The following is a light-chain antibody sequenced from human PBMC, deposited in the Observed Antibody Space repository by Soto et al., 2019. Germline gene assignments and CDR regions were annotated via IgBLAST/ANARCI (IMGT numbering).Light chain of an antibody. CDR2: EVS. V-gene: IGLV2-8*01. CDR3: SSYAGSKPHVV. Sequence: QSALTKHPSASGSPGQSVTISCTGTSSDVGGYNYVSWYQQHPGKAPKLMIYEVSKRPSGVPDRFSGSKSGNTASLTVSGLQAEDEADYYCSSYAGSKPHVVFGGGTKLAVL. CDR1: SSDVGGYNY. J-gene: IGLJ2*01.